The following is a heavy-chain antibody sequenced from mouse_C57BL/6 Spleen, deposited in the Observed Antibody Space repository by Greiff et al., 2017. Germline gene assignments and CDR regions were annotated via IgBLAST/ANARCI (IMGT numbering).Heavy chain of an antibody. CDR2: IYPGGGYT. Sequence: QVQLKQSGAELVRPGTSVKMSCKASGYTFTNYWIGWAKQRPGHGLEWIGDIYPGGGYTNYNEKFKGKATLTADKSSSTAYMQFSSLTSEDSAIYYCARDGGLRRDWHFDVWGTGTTVTVSS. CDR1: GYTFTNYW. J-gene: IGHJ1*03. CDR3: ARDGGLRRDWHFDV. D-gene: IGHD2-4*01. V-gene: IGHV1-63*01.